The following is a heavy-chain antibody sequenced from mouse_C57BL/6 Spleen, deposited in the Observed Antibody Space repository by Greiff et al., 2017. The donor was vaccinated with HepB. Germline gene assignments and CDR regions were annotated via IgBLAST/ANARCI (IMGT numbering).Heavy chain of an antibody. CDR1: GYSITSGYD. CDR3: ARDQGNYAMDY. D-gene: IGHD3-2*02. V-gene: IGHV3-1*01. CDR2: ISYSGST. Sequence: DVQLQESGPGMVKPSQSLSLTCTVTGYSITSGYDWHWIRHFPGNKLEWMGYISYSGSTNYNPSLKSRISITHDTSKNHFFLKLNSVTTEDTATYYCARDQGNYAMDYWGQGTSVTVSS. J-gene: IGHJ4*01.